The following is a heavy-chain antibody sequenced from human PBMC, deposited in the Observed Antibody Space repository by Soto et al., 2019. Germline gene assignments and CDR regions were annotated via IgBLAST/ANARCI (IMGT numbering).Heavy chain of an antibody. V-gene: IGHV3-53*01. J-gene: IGHJ6*02. CDR1: GFTLRSNY. Sequence: RLSRAASGFTLRSNYMSWVRRAPGKGLEWVSVIYSGGSTYYADSVKGRFTISRDNSKNTLYLQMNSLRAEDTAVYYCAKGSYYYYYGMDVWGQGTTVTVSS. CDR2: IYSGGST. CDR3: AKGSYYYYYGMDV.